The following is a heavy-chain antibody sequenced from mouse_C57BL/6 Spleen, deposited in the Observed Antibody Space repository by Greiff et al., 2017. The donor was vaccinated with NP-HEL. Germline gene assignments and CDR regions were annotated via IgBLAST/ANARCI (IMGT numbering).Heavy chain of an antibody. V-gene: IGHV1-18*01. J-gene: IGHJ3*01. Sequence: VQLQQSGPELVKPGASVKIPCKASGYTFTDYNMDWVKQSHGKSLEWIGDINPNNGGTIYNQKFKGKATLTVDKSSSTAYMELRSLTSEDTAVYYCAREGLGRAWFAYWGQGTLVTVSA. CDR1: GYTFTDYN. CDR3: AREGLGRAWFAY. D-gene: IGHD4-1*01. CDR2: INPNNGGT.